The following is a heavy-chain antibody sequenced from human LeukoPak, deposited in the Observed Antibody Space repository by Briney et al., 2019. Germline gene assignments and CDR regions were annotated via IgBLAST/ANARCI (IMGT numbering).Heavy chain of an antibody. V-gene: IGHV4-59*01. J-gene: IGHJ6*03. CDR2: IYYSGST. D-gene: IGHD5-18*01. CDR1: GVSISSYY. CDR3: ARGDTAMGWVGYYYYMDV. Sequence: KPSETLSLTCTVSGVSISSYYWSWIRQPPGKGLEWIGYIYYSGSTNYNPSLKSRVTISVDTSKNQFSLKLSSVTAADTAVYYCARGDTAMGWVGYYYYMDVWGKGTTVTVSS.